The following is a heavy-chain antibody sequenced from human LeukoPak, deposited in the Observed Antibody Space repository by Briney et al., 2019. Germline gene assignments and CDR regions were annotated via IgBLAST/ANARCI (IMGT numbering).Heavy chain of an antibody. D-gene: IGHD2-15*01. J-gene: IGHJ5*02. Sequence: SETLSLTCTVSGGSISSGDYYWSWIRQPAGKGLEWIGRLYTRGSINYNPSLKSRVTISVDTSKNQFSLKLSSVTAADTAVYYCARGVGGYCSGGSCYSGPNWFDPWGQGTLVTVSS. V-gene: IGHV4-61*02. CDR1: GGSISSGDYY. CDR2: LYTRGSI. CDR3: ARGVGGYCSGGSCYSGPNWFDP.